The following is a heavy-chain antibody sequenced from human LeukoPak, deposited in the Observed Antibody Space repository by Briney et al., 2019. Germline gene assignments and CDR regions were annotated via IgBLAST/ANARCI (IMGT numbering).Heavy chain of an antibody. V-gene: IGHV1-24*01. CDR1: GYTLTELS. CDR2: FDPEDGET. D-gene: IGHD6-13*01. Sequence: GASVKVSCKVSGYTLTELSMHWVRQAPGKGLEWMGGFDPEDGETIYAQKFQGRVTMTEDTSTDTAYMELSSLRSEDTAVYYCATELIRGIAAAGYYYYGMDVWGQGTTVTVSS. CDR3: ATELIRGIAAAGYYYYGMDV. J-gene: IGHJ6*02.